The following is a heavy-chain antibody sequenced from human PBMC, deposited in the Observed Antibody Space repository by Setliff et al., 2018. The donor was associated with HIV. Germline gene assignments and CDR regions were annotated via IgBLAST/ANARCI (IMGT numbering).Heavy chain of an antibody. CDR1: GGTFSNYA. J-gene: IGHJ1*01. CDR3: ARDHGMWDYGGNVLLREYFLH. V-gene: IGHV1-69*05. Sequence: SVKVSCKASGGTFSNYAFSWVRQAPGQGLEWMGGLITLFGEANYAQKFQGRVTMTRDTSASTVYMELSRLRSDDTAVYYCARDHGMWDYGGNVLLREYFLHWGQGTLVTVSS. CDR2: LITLFGEA. D-gene: IGHD4-17*01.